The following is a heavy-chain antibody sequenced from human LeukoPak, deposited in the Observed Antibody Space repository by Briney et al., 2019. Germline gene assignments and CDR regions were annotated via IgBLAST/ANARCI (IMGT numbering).Heavy chain of an antibody. J-gene: IGHJ4*02. Sequence: GESLKIPCKGSANSFTSQWIGWVRQMPGKGLEWMGIMYPGDSDTRYSPSFEGHVTISADKSITTAYLQWSSLKASDTAMYYCGSGERSYHFDNWGQGSLVTVSS. CDR3: GSGERSYHFDN. V-gene: IGHV5-51*01. CDR1: ANSFTSQW. CDR2: MYPGDSDT. D-gene: IGHD1-26*01.